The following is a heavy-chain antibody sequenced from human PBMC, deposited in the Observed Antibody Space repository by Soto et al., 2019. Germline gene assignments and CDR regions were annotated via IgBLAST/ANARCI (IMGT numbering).Heavy chain of an antibody. CDR2: IYYSGST. V-gene: IGHV4-61*08. Sequence: PSETLSLTCTVSGGSISSGGYYWSCIRQHPGKGLEWIGYIYYSGSTNYNPSLKSRVTISVDTSKNQFSLKLSSVTAADTAVYYCARGDVLYYYGSGSYLDPQYYFDYWGQGTLVTVSS. CDR1: GGSISSGGYY. CDR3: ARGDVLYYYGSGSYLDPQYYFDY. D-gene: IGHD3-10*01. J-gene: IGHJ4*02.